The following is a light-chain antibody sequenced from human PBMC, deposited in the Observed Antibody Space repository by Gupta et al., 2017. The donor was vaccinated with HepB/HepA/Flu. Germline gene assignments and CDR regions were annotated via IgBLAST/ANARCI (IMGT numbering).Light chain of an antibody. V-gene: IGLV1-44*01. CDR1: SSNIGTNT. CDR2: TND. J-gene: IGLJ2*01. Sequence: QSVLTQPPSAHRTPGQRVTISCSGSSSNIGTNTVNWYQQLPGTEPKRLRNTNDQRPSGVPDRFLGYKTGATAYPETSGLQSEEEADDDCAEWDDSLNGPVFGGGTKLTVL. CDR3: AEWDDSLNGPV.